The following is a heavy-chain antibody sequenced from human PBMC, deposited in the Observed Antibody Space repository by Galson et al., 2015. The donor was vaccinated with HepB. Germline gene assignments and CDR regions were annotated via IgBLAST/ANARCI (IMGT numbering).Heavy chain of an antibody. D-gene: IGHD6-6*01. CDR2: ISTYNGNT. J-gene: IGHJ6*03. CDR1: GYTFTSFG. CDR3: ARGIAARPSYYMDV. V-gene: IGHV1-18*01. Sequence: SVKVSCKASGYTFTSFGITWVRQAPGQGLEWMGWISTYNGNTNYAQKLQGRVTMTTDTSTSTAYMELRSLRSDDTAVHYCARGIAARPSYYMDVWGKGTTVTVSS.